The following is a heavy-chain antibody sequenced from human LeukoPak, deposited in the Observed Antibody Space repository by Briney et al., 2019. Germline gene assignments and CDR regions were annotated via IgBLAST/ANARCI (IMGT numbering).Heavy chain of an antibody. CDR3: ARTNYDSSGYFVDY. D-gene: IGHD3-22*01. V-gene: IGHV2-70*18. Sequence: TLSLTCAVSGGSISSSNWWSWVRQPPGKALEWLARIDWDDDKYYSTSLKTRLTISKDTSKNQVVLTMTNMDPVDTATYYCARTNYDSSGYFVDYWGQGTLVTVSS. J-gene: IGHJ4*02. CDR2: IDWDDDK. CDR1: GGSISSSNWW.